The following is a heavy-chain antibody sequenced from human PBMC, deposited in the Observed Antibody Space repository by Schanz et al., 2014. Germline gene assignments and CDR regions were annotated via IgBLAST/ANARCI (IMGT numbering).Heavy chain of an antibody. V-gene: IGHV3-30*04. CDR3: ARDEGGGYYYYGMDV. Sequence: QVQLVESGGGVVQPGRSLRLSCAASGFTFRNYAMHWVRQAPGKGLEWVAVISYDGSNKYYADSVKGRFTISRDNSKNTLYLQMNSLRAEDTAVYYCARDEGGGYYYYGMDVWGQGTTVTVSS. J-gene: IGHJ6*02. CDR2: ISYDGSNK. CDR1: GFTFRNYA. D-gene: IGHD2-15*01.